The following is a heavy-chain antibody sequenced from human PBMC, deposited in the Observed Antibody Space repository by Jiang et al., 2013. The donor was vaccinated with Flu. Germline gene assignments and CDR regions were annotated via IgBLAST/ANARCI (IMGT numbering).Heavy chain of an antibody. CDR2: LSNSGSP. V-gene: IGHV4-59*01. Sequence: GSGLVKPSETLSLTCSVSGVSISIYYWSWIRQAPGRGLEWIGFLSNSGSPKYNPSLRGRVTISEDTSKNQFFLELRSVTAADTAVYYCARDPNQIGDGINWFDPWGQGTLVTVSS. J-gene: IGHJ5*02. D-gene: IGHD1-14*01. CDR3: ARDPNQIGDGINWFDP. CDR1: GVSISIYY.